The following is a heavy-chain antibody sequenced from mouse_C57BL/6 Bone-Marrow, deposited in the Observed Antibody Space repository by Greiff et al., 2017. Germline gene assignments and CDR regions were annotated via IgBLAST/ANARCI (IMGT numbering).Heavy chain of an antibody. V-gene: IGHV1-81*01. CDR1: GYTFTSYG. CDR3: ALDYGSSFYWYFDV. Sequence: QVQLQQSGAELARPGASVKLSCKASGYTFTSYGISWVKQRTGQGLEWIGEIYPRSGNPYYNEKFKGKATLTADKSSSTAYMELRSLTSEDSAVYFCALDYGSSFYWYFDVWGTGTTVTVSS. J-gene: IGHJ1*03. D-gene: IGHD1-1*01. CDR2: IYPRSGNP.